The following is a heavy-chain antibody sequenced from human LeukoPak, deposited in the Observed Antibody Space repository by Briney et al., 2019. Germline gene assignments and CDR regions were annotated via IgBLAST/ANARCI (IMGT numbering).Heavy chain of an antibody. CDR3: ARSGVGYFYDNTGYYPLDY. V-gene: IGHV1-18*01. Sequence: ASVKVSCKASGYTFTNYGISWVRQAPGQGLEWMGWISAYTGNTNYAQNFQGRVTMTTDTSTSTAFMELRSLRSDDTAVYYCARSGVGYFYDNTGYYPLDYWSQGTLSPSPQ. CDR2: ISAYTGNT. D-gene: IGHD3-22*01. CDR1: GYTFTNYG. J-gene: IGHJ4*02.